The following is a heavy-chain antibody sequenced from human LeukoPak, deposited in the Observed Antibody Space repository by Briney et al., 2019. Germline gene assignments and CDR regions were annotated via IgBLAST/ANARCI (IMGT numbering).Heavy chain of an antibody. D-gene: IGHD1-14*01. CDR1: GYTLTGYY. CDR3: AREGTLYNWFDP. CDR2: INPNSGGT. J-gene: IGHJ5*02. Sequence: ASVKVSCKASGYTLTGYYMHWVRQAPGQGLEWMGWINPNSGGTNYAQKFQGRVTMTRDTSISTAYMELSRLRSDDTAVYYCAREGTLYNWFDPWGQGTLVTVSS. V-gene: IGHV1-2*02.